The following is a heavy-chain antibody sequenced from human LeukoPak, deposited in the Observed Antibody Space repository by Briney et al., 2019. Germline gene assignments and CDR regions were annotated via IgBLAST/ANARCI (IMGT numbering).Heavy chain of an antibody. CDR3: ARALNGFDI. Sequence: GGSLRLSCAASGFTFSSYAMSWVRQAPGKGLEWVSTISGSGSSTYYADSVKGRFTISRDNSRNTLYLQMNSLRAEDTAVYYCARALNGFDIWGPGTLVTVSS. CDR2: ISGSGSST. CDR1: GFTFSSYA. J-gene: IGHJ3*02. V-gene: IGHV3-23*01.